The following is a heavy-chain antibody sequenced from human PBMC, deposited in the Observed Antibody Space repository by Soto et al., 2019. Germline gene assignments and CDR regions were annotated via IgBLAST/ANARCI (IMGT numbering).Heavy chain of an antibody. V-gene: IGHV4-30-2*01. CDR3: ASLYSGYGFGY. CDR1: GGSISSGGYS. Sequence: QLQLQESGSGLVKPSQTLSLTCAVSGGSISSGGYSWSWIRQPPGKGLEWIGYIYHSGSTYYNPSLKRRVTISVDRSKNQFSLKLSSVTAADTAVYYCASLYSGYGFGYWGQGTLVTVSS. CDR2: IYHSGST. J-gene: IGHJ4*02. D-gene: IGHD5-12*01.